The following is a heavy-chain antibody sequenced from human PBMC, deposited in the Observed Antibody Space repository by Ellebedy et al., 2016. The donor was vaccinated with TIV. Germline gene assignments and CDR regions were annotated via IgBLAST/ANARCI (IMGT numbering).Heavy chain of an antibody. D-gene: IGHD3-16*01. CDR1: GYTFTNYG. V-gene: IGHV1-18*04. CDR2: ISGYNGHA. Sequence: AASVKVSCKASGYTFTNYGINWVRQAPGQGLEWMAWISGYNGHAIYAQTLQGRVTTTIDTPTTTAYMELRSLTSDDTAVYYCARDVRADPAILTFGVRLFYGMDVWGQGTTVTVSS. J-gene: IGHJ6*02. CDR3: ARDVRADPAILTFGVRLFYGMDV.